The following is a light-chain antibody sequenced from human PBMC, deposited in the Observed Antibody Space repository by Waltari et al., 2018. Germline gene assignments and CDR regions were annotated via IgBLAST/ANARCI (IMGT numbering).Light chain of an antibody. V-gene: IGKV2-30*01. Sequence: DVVMTQSPLSLPVTLGQPASIPCRSSPSLVSSDGHTTCNWFQQRPGHSPRRLLYKVSNRDSGVPDRFSGSGSGTDFTLRISRVEAEDVGVYYCMQGTHWPWTFGQGTKVEIK. CDR3: MQGTHWPWT. CDR1: PSLVSSDGHTT. J-gene: IGKJ1*01. CDR2: KVS.